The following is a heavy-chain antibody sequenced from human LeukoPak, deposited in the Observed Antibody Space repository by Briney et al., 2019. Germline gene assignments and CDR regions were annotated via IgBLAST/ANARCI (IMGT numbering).Heavy chain of an antibody. CDR2: IKQNGSEK. CDR1: GFTFSSYW. D-gene: IGHD3-16*01. CDR3: ARERWIPSGTAGLDYYYYMDV. Sequence: GGSLRLSCGASGFTFSSYWMSWVRQAPGKGLEWVANIKQNGSEKYYVDSVKGRFTISRDNAKNSLYLQMNSLRAEDTAVYYCARERWIPSGTAGLDYYYYMDVWGKGTTVTVSS. J-gene: IGHJ6*03. V-gene: IGHV3-7*01.